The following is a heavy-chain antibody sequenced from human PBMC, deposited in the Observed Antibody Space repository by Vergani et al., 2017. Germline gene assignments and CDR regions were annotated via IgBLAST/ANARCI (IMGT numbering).Heavy chain of an antibody. D-gene: IGHD5-18*01. V-gene: IGHV4-59*01. J-gene: IGHJ4*02. Sequence: QVQLQESGPGLVKPSETLSLTCTVSGGSISSYYWSWIRQPPGKGLEWIGYIYYSGSTNYNPSLKSLVTISVDTSKNQFSLKLSSVTAADTAVYYCARQTYSYGYDYWGQGTLVTVSS. CDR1: GGSISSYY. CDR3: ARQTYSYGYDY. CDR2: IYYSGST.